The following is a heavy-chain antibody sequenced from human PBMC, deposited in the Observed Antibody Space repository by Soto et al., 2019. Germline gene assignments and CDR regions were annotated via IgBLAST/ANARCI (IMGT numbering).Heavy chain of an antibody. D-gene: IGHD3-16*01. CDR3: ARDLLTFGGVIHNGMDV. J-gene: IGHJ6*02. CDR1: GFTFSSYA. V-gene: IGHV3-30-3*01. Sequence: GGSLRLSCAASGFTFSSYAMHWVRQAPGKGLEWVAVISYDGSNKYYADSVKGRFTISRDNSKNTLYLQMNSLRAEDTAVYYCARDLLTFGGVIHNGMDVWGQGTTVTVSS. CDR2: ISYDGSNK.